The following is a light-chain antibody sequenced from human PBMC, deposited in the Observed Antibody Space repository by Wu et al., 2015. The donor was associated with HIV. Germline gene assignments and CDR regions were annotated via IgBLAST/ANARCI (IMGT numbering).Light chain of an antibody. CDR2: NAS. CDR1: QSVGSY. Sequence: EIVLTQSPATLFLSPGERATLSCRASQSVGSYLAWYQKKPGQAPRLLIYNASDRATGIPARFSGSGSGTDFTLTISSLEPEDSAVYYCQQRGNWPPYTFGQGTKVEIK. V-gene: IGKV3-11*01. CDR3: QQRGNWPPYT. J-gene: IGKJ2*01.